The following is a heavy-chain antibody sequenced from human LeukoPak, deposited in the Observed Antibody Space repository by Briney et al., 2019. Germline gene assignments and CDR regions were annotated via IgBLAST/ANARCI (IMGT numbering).Heavy chain of an antibody. CDR2: INHSGST. Sequence: SETLSLTCAVYGGSFSGYYWSWIRQPPGKGLEWIGEINHSGSTNYNPSLTSRVTISVDTSKNQFSLKLSSVTAADTAVYYCARGRIAAAAPFDYWGQGTLVTVSS. D-gene: IGHD6-13*01. CDR1: GGSFSGYY. J-gene: IGHJ4*02. CDR3: ARGRIAAAAPFDY. V-gene: IGHV4-34*01.